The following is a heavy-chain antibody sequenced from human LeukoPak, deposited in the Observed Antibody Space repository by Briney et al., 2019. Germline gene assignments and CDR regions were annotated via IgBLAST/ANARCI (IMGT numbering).Heavy chain of an antibody. CDR1: GFTFSSYA. Sequence: PGGPLRLSCAASGFTFSSYARSWGRHGPGKWLEWVSAISGSGGSTYYADPAKGRFTISRDNSKNTLFLQMNSLSAEDTAVYYCAKTGGYCSSASCPDKYGMDVWGKGTTVTVSS. V-gene: IGHV3-23*01. CDR2: ISGSGGST. CDR3: AKTGGYCSSASCPDKYGMDV. D-gene: IGHD2-2*01. J-gene: IGHJ6*04.